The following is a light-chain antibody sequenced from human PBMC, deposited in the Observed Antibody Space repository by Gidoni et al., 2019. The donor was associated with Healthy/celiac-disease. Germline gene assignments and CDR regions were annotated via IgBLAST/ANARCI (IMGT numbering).Light chain of an antibody. CDR1: QSSSSW. Sequence: DIQMPQSPSTLSASVGDRVTITCRASQSSSSWLAWYQQKPGKAPKLLIYKASSLESGVPSRFSGSGSGTEFSLTISSLQPDDFATYYCQQYNSYSTFGQGTKVEIK. J-gene: IGKJ1*01. CDR2: KAS. V-gene: IGKV1-5*03. CDR3: QQYNSYST.